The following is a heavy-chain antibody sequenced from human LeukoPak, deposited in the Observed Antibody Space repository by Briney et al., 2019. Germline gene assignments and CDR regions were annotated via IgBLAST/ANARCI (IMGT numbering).Heavy chain of an antibody. Sequence: GASVKVSCKASGYTFTNYYMNWVRQAPGQGLEWMGIINPSGGSTSYAQKFQGRVTVTRDTPTSTVYMELSSLRSEDTAMYYCAREGEIGYDLSDYWGQGTLVTVSS. V-gene: IGHV1-46*01. CDR3: AREGEIGYDLSDY. J-gene: IGHJ4*02. D-gene: IGHD5-12*01. CDR1: GYTFTNYY. CDR2: INPSGGST.